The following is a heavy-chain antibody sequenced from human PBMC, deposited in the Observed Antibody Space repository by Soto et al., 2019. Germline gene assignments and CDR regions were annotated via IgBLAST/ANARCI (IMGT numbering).Heavy chain of an antibody. CDR3: ARGDVIDV. V-gene: IGHV6-1*01. CDR2: TYYRSKWKT. J-gene: IGHJ3*01. CDR1: GDSVSSNSAA. Sequence: SQTLSLTCAISGDSVSSNSAAWNWVRQSPSRGLEWLGRTYYRSKWKTDYAVSVRGRITINPDTSKNQFSLQLNSVTPGDTAVSYCARGDVIDVWGRGTMVTVSS.